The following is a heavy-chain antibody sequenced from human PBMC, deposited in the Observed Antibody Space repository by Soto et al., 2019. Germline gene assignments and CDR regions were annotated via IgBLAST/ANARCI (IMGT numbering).Heavy chain of an antibody. CDR1: GFTFSSYS. J-gene: IGHJ5*02. CDR3: ARDRDTRGENWFDP. CDR2: ISSSSSYI. Sequence: EVQLVESGGGLVKPGGSLRLSCAASGFTFSSYSMNWVRQAPGKGLEWVSSISSSSSYIYYADSVKGRFTISRDNAKNSLYLQMNSLRAEDTAVYYWARDRDTRGENWFDPWGQGNLVTVSS. V-gene: IGHV3-21*01.